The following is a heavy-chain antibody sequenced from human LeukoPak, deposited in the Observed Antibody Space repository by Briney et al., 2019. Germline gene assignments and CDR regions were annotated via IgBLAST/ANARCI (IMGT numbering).Heavy chain of an antibody. CDR1: GGSLSSGGYY. CDR2: IYYSGST. Sequence: PSETLSLTCIVSGGSLSSGGYYSSWIRQHPGKGLEWIGYIYYSGSTYYNPSLKSRFTLPVDTSKHQLSLKLSSVTAADTAVYYCARDRITMVRGVIIGTAFDYWGQGTLVTVSS. D-gene: IGHD3-10*01. CDR3: ARDRITMVRGVIIGTAFDY. J-gene: IGHJ4*02. V-gene: IGHV4-31*03.